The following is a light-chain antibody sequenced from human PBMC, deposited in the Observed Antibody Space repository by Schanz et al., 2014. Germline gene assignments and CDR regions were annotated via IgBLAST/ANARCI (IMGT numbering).Light chain of an antibody. CDR3: SSYAGSSTWV. V-gene: IGLV2-14*01. CDR1: SSDVGGYNY. J-gene: IGLJ3*02. Sequence: QSALTQPASVSGSPGQSITISCTGTSSDVGGYNYVSWYQQHPGKAPKVMIYDVSNRPSGVSNRFSGSTSGNTASLTISGLQAEDEADYYCSSYAGSSTWVFGGGTKVTVL. CDR2: DVS.